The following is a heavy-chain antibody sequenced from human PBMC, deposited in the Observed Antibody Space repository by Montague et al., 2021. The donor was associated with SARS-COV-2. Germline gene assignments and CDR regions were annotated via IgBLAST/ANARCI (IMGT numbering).Heavy chain of an antibody. D-gene: IGHD3-10*01. Sequence: ETLSLTCTVSGGSISSYYWSWIRQPAGKGLEWIGRIYTSGSTNYNPSLKSRVTMSVDTSTNQFSLKLSSVTAADTAVYYCAREAWFGDKTSASEYYGMDVWGQGTTVTVSS. CDR2: IYTSGST. CDR3: AREAWFGDKTSASEYYGMDV. V-gene: IGHV4-4*07. J-gene: IGHJ6*02. CDR1: GGSISSYY.